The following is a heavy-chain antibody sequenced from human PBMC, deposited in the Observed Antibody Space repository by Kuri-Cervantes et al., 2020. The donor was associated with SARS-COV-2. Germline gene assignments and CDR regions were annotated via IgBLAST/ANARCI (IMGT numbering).Heavy chain of an antibody. J-gene: IGHJ4*02. CDR2: IYSGGST. CDR3: ARVVGYSSSWYYFDY. Sequence: GGSLRLSCAASGFTFSNSDMNWVHQAPGKGLEWVSVIYSGGSTYYADSVKGRFTISRDNSKNTLYLQMNSLRAEDTAVYHCARVVGYSSSWYYFDYWGQGTLVTVSS. D-gene: IGHD6-13*01. CDR1: GFTFSNSD. V-gene: IGHV3-53*01.